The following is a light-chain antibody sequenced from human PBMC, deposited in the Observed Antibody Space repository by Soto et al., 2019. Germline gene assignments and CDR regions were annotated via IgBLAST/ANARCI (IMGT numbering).Light chain of an antibody. CDR2: DPS. Sequence: DIQMTQSPSILSASVGDRVTITCRASQSIAHFLAWYQHKPGKAPDLLHYDPSTLQEEVPSRFIGSGSGTEFTLTFSGLQPDDYATDYCQQFHTYPYTFGQGTKVEIK. V-gene: IGKV1-5*01. J-gene: IGKJ2*01. CDR1: QSIAHF. CDR3: QQFHTYPYT.